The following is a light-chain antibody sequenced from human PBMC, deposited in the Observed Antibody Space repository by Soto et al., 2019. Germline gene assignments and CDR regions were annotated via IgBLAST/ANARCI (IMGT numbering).Light chain of an antibody. CDR1: QSVSSSY. J-gene: IGKJ1*01. V-gene: IGKV3-20*01. CDR2: GAS. CDR3: QQYGSSPWT. Sequence: GLTQSPGTLSLTTGERATLSCRASQSVSSSYLAWYQQKPGQAPRLLIYGASSRATGIPDRFSGSGSGTDFTLTISRLEPEDFAVYYCQQYGSSPWTFGQGTKVDIK.